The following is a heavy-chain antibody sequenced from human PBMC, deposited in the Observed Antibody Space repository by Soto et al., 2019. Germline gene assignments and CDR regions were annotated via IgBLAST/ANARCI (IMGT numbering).Heavy chain of an antibody. CDR1: GFTFSSYG. V-gene: IGHV3-33*01. CDR3: ARDRRTGRAYFDY. J-gene: IGHJ4*02. CDR2: IWYDGSNK. Sequence: PGGSLRLSCAASGFTFSSYGMHWVRQAPGKGLEWVAVIWYDGSNKYYADSVKGRFTISRDNSKNTLYLQMNSLRAEDTAVYYCARDRRTGRAYFDYWGQGTLVTVSS.